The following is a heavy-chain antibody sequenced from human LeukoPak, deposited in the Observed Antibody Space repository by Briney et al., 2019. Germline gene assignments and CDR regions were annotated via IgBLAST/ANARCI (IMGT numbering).Heavy chain of an antibody. J-gene: IGHJ4*02. CDR3: TSPPLGYCSSTMCRFDY. D-gene: IGHD2-2*03. V-gene: IGHV3-7*01. CDR2: IKQDGSQK. CDR1: GFTFSDYW. Sequence: GGSLRLSCAASGFTFSDYWMTWVRQAPGKGLEWVATIKQDGSQKHYGDSVKGRFTISRDNAKNSMYLQMNSLRADDTAVYYCTSPPLGYCSSTMCRFDYWGQGTLVTVSS.